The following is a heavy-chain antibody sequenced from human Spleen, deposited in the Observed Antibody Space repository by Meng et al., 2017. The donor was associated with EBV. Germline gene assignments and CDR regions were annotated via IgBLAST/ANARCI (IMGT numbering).Heavy chain of an antibody. CDR1: RGSITSSSFY. CDR3: ARLEGDGTGSYFVT. J-gene: IGHJ5*02. Sequence: LHLQGAGPGLARPSVTLSVTCTVSRGSITSSSFYWGWVRQPPGKGLEWIGSLYYNGSTFYSPSLNRRVTISADTSRRQFSLKFNSVTPADTAVYFCARLEGDGTGSYFVTWGQGTLVTVSS. V-gene: IGHV4-39*01. CDR2: LYYNGST. D-gene: IGHD3-10*01.